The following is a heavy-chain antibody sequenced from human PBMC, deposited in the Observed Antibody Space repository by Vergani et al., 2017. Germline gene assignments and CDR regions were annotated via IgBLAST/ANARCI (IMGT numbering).Heavy chain of an antibody. V-gene: IGHV4-38-2*02. CDR1: GYSVNSGYY. Sequence: QVQLRESGPGLVKPSETLSLSCTMSGYSVNSGYYWAWIRQTAAKGLEWIGSAYHSGATYYNPSLESRVTILLDTSRKQFSLRLNSVTAADTAVYYCARAYSSSWYSSPGNYYYYGMDVWGQGTTVTVSS. D-gene: IGHD6-13*01. CDR3: ARAYSSSWYSSPGNYYYYGMDV. J-gene: IGHJ6*02. CDR2: AYHSGAT.